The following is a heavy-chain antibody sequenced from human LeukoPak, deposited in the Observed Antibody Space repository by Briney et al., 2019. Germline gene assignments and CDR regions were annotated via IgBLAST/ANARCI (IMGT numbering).Heavy chain of an antibody. D-gene: IGHD3-22*01. V-gene: IGHV1-69*05. Sequence: ASVKVSCKASGGTFSSYAISWVRQAPGQGLEWMGGIIPIFGTANYAQKFQGRVTITTDESTSTAYMELSSLRSDDTAVYYCARERRSRLYYYDSSGYLVWGQGTLVTVSS. J-gene: IGHJ4*02. CDR3: ARERRSRLYYYDSSGYLV. CDR1: GGTFSSYA. CDR2: IIPIFGTA.